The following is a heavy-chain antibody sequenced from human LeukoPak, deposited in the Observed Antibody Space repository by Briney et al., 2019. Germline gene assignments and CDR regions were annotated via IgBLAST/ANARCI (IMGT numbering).Heavy chain of an antibody. CDR2: ISAYNGNT. J-gene: IGHJ4*02. CDR3: ARDTFYYDSSGYSAIFDH. Sequence: ASVKVSCKASGYTFTSYGISWVRQAPGQGLEWMGWISAYNGNTNYAQKLQGRVTMTTDTSTSTAYMELRSLRSDDTAVYYCARDTFYYDSSGYSAIFDHWGQGTLVTVSS. CDR1: GYTFTSYG. D-gene: IGHD3-22*01. V-gene: IGHV1-18*01.